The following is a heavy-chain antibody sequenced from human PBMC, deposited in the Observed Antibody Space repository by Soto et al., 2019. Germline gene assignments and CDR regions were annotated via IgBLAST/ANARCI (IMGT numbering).Heavy chain of an antibody. CDR3: AQLTRSYKSKWFGY. J-gene: IGHJ4*02. V-gene: IGHV3-23*01. D-gene: IGHD1-20*01. CDR1: GFTFGNYA. Sequence: EVHLLESGGGLVQPGGSLRLSCVASGFTFGNYAMSWVRQAPGKGLEWVSTLSGGGYDTYYADSVRGRFTISRDNSKNTLFLQMNSLGADDTAVYYCAQLTRSYKSKWFGYWGQGTLVIVSS. CDR2: LSGGGYDT.